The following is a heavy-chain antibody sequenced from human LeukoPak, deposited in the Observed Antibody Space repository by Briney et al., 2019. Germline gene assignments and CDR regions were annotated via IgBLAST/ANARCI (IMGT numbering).Heavy chain of an antibody. D-gene: IGHD1-26*01. CDR3: AKDHVTGANTPLTK. J-gene: IGHJ4*02. CDR2: ISGGGGST. V-gene: IGHV3-23*01. Sequence: PGRSLRLSCAASGFTFSSCAMNWVRQAPGKGLEWVSAISGGGGSTYYADSVKGRFTISRDNSKNTLLLQMNSLRAEDTAVYYCAKDHVTGANTPLTKWGQGTLVTVSS. CDR1: GFTFSSCA.